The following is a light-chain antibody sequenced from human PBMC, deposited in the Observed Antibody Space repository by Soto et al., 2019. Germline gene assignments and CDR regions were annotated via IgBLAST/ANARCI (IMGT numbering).Light chain of an antibody. V-gene: IGLV8-61*01. CDR1: SGSVSTSNY. Sequence: QAVVTQEPSFSVSPGRTVTLTCGLTSGSVSTSNYPSWYQQTPGQAPRTLIYNTNTRSSGVPDRFSGSILGNKAALTITGAQADDEGDYYCVLYMSSGAWVFGGGTKLTVL. CDR3: VLYMSSGAWV. CDR2: NTN. J-gene: IGLJ3*02.